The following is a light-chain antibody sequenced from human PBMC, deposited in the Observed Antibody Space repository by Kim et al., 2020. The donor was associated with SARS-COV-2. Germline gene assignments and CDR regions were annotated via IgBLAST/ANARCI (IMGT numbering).Light chain of an antibody. J-gene: IGKJ5*01. Sequence: AYGEHTVALECRESRDVGTLLAWYHQRPGKAPQLLIHAASTVQSEVPTRFGGGGSGTHFTLTINNLRPEDFAIYCCQQATSSPITFGQGTRLEIK. CDR3: QQATSSPIT. V-gene: IGKV1-12*01. CDR1: RDVGTL. CDR2: AAS.